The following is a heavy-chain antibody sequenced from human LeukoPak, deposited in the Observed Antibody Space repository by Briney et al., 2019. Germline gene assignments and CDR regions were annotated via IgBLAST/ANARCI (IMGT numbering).Heavy chain of an antibody. CDR3: ARGPDYASYNWFDP. Sequence: SETLSLTCAVYGGSFSGYYWSWTRQPPGKGLEWIGEINHSGSTNYNPSLKSRVTISVDTSKNQFSLKLSSVTAADTAVYYCARGPDYASYNWFDPWGQGTLVTVSS. D-gene: IGHD4-17*01. J-gene: IGHJ5*02. V-gene: IGHV4-34*01. CDR1: GGSFSGYY. CDR2: INHSGST.